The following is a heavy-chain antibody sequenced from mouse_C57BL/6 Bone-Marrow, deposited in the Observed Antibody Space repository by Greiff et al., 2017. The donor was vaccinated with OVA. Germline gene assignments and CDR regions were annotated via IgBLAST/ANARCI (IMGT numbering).Heavy chain of an antibody. CDR3: ARELSHYFDY. D-gene: IGHD1-1*02. J-gene: IGHJ2*01. V-gene: IGHV1-69*01. Sequence: QVQLQQPGAELVMPGASVKLSCKASGYTFTSYWMHWVKQRPGQGLEWIGEIDPSDSYTNYNQKFKGKSTLTVDKSSSTAYMQLSSLTSEDSAVYYCARELSHYFDYWGQGTTLTVSS. CDR2: IDPSDSYT. CDR1: GYTFTSYW.